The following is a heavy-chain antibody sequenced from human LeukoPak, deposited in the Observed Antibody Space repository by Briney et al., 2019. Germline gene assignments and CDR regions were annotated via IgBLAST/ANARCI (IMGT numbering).Heavy chain of an antibody. Sequence: ASVKVSCKASGYTFTSYDINWVRQATGQGLEWMGWMNPNSGNTGYAQKFQGRVTMTRNTSISTAYMELSSLRSENTAVYYCARGRKYQLLLGYYYYYMDVWGKGTTVTVSS. V-gene: IGHV1-8*01. CDR3: ARGRKYQLLLGYYYYYMDV. D-gene: IGHD2-2*01. CDR1: GYTFTSYD. J-gene: IGHJ6*03. CDR2: MNPNSGNT.